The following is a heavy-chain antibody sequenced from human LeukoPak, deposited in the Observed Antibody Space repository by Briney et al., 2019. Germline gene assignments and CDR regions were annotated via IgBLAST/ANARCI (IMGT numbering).Heavy chain of an antibody. V-gene: IGHV4-59*08. CDR1: GGSISSYY. CDR3: VRGDYYDSSEHFQH. D-gene: IGHD3-22*01. Sequence: SETLSLTCTVSGGSISSYYWSWIRQPPGKGLEWIGYIYYSGSTDYNPALKSRVTMSVDTSKNQFSLKLSSVTAADTAVYYCVRGDYYDSSEHFQHWARAPWSPSPQ. CDR2: IYYSGST. J-gene: IGHJ1*01.